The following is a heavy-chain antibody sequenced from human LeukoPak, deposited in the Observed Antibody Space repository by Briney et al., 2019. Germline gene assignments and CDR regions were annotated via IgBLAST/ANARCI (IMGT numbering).Heavy chain of an antibody. Sequence: PGGSLRLSCAASGFTFSDYDIHWVRQAPGQGLEWVAVIPYDGSNKYYADSVKGRFTISRDNSKNTLYLQMNSLRTEDTAVYYCAKAKGYDILTGLDYWGQGTLVTVSS. D-gene: IGHD3-9*01. CDR2: IPYDGSNK. J-gene: IGHJ4*02. CDR3: AKAKGYDILTGLDY. V-gene: IGHV3-30*18. CDR1: GFTFSDYD.